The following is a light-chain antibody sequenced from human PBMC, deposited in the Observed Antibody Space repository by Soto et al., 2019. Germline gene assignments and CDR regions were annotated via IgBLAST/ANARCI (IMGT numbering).Light chain of an antibody. CDR2: AAS. CDR1: QTIDGF. J-gene: IGKJ1*01. Sequence: DIQMTQSPSSLFAFVGDRVPITCRATQTIDGFLNLYHQKPQKAPNLLIYAASSLQSGVPSRFIGSGSGTEFTLTISSLPTEDFHTYYCEQSYTTLGTLGQGTKVEIK. V-gene: IGKV1-39*01. CDR3: EQSYTTLGT.